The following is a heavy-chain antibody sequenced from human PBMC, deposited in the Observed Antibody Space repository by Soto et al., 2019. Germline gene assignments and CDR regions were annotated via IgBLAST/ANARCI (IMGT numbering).Heavy chain of an antibody. CDR1: GYTFTSYY. CDR3: AGPSPYCSRGSCYSDDAFDI. Sequence: ASVKVSCKASGYTFTSYYMHWVRQAPGQGLEWMGIINPSGGSTSYAQKFQGRVTMTRDTSTSTVYMELSSLRSEDTAVYYCAGPSPYCSRGSCYSDDAFDIWGQGTMVTVSS. CDR2: INPSGGST. D-gene: IGHD2-15*01. V-gene: IGHV1-46*01. J-gene: IGHJ3*02.